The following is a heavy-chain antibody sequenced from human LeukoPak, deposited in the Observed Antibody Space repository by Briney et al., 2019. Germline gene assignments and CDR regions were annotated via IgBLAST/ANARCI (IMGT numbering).Heavy chain of an antibody. CDR1: GYIFTTYW. D-gene: IGHD3-10*01. Sequence: GESLKISCKGSGYIFTTYWIGWVRQMPGKGLEWMGIIYPTDSATKYSPSFQGQVTISVDKSNNTAYLRWSSLKASDTAMYYCARVDGSGTYHPDHWGQGTLVTVSS. CDR2: IYPTDSAT. CDR3: ARVDGSGTYHPDH. J-gene: IGHJ4*02. V-gene: IGHV5-51*01.